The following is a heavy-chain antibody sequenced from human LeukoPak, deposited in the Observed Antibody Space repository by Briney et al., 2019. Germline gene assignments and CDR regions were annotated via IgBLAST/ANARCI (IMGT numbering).Heavy chain of an antibody. D-gene: IGHD1-1*01. Sequence: PAETLSLTCTVSGGSISTYYWSWIRQPPGKGLEWIGYIHNSGRTNYNPSLKSRVTISVDTSKNQFSLKLSSVTAADTAVYSCAREPQIYDPPNWFDPWGQGTLVTVSS. J-gene: IGHJ5*02. V-gene: IGHV4-59*01. CDR1: GGSISTYY. CDR2: IHNSGRT. CDR3: AREPQIYDPPNWFDP.